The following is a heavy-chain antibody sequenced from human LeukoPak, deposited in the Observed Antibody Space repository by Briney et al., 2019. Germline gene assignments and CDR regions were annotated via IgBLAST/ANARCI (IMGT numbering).Heavy chain of an antibody. V-gene: IGHV4-31*03. Sequence: SETLSLTCTVSGGSISSGGYYWSWIRQHPGKGLEWIGYIYYSGSTYYNPSLKSRVTISVDPSKHQFPLKLSSVTAADTAVYYCARAFRYCTNGVCYSGSGALDYWGQGTLVTVSS. CDR2: IYYSGST. J-gene: IGHJ4*02. CDR1: GGSISSGGYY. D-gene: IGHD2-8*01. CDR3: ARAFRYCTNGVCYSGSGALDY.